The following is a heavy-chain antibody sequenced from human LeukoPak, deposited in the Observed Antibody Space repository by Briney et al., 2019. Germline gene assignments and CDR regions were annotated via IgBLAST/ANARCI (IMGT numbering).Heavy chain of an antibody. D-gene: IGHD4-11*01. CDR3: ARAPPTVTTHGFRVYYYYYYMDV. J-gene: IGHJ6*03. V-gene: IGHV3-53*01. CDR2: IYSGGST. CDR1: GFTVSSNY. Sequence: GGSLRLSCAASGFTVSSNYMSWVRQAPGKGLEWVSVIYSGGSTYYADSVKGRFTISRDNSKNTLYLQMNSLRAEDTAVYYCARAPPTVTTHGFRVYYYYYYMDVWGRGTTVTVSS.